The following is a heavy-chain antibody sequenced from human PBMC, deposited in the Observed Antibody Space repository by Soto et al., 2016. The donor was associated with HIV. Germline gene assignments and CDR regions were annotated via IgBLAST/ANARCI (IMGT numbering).Heavy chain of an antibody. CDR2: IWYDGSNK. CDR3: ATVRRGGCIAARTFDY. CDR1: GFTFSIYG. J-gene: IGHJ4*02. D-gene: IGHD6-6*01. V-gene: IGHV3-33*01. Sequence: VQLVESGGGVVQPGRSLRLSCAASGFTFSIYGMHWVRQAPGKGLEWVAVIWYDGSNKYYVDSVKGRFTISRDNSKNTLYLQMNSLRAEDTAVYYCATVRRGGCIAARTFDYWGQGTLVIVSS.